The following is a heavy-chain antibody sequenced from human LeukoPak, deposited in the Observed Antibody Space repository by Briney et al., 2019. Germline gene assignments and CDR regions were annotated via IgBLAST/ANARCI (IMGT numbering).Heavy chain of an antibody. D-gene: IGHD2-15*01. J-gene: IGHJ4*02. Sequence: ASVKVSCKASGYTFTSYAKHWVRQAPGQRLEWMGWINAGNGNTKYSQKFQGRVTITRDTSASTAYMELSSLRSEDTAVYYCARGYCSGGSCGGGDYDFDYWGQGTLVTVSS. V-gene: IGHV1-3*01. CDR3: ARGYCSGGSCGGGDYDFDY. CDR2: INAGNGNT. CDR1: GYTFTSYA.